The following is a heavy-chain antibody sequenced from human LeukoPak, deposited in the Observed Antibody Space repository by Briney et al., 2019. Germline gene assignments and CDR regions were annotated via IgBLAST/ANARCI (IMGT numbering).Heavy chain of an antibody. J-gene: IGHJ4*02. CDR3: ARDWARGYIYGLTRSYFDY. CDR1: GFTFDDYG. D-gene: IGHD5-18*01. V-gene: IGHV3-20*04. Sequence: GGSLRLSCAASGFTFDDYGMSWVRQAPGKGLEWVSGINWNGGSTGYADSVKGRFTISRDNAKNSLYLQMNSLRAEDTAVYYCARDWARGYIYGLTRSYFDYWGQGTLVTVSS. CDR2: INWNGGST.